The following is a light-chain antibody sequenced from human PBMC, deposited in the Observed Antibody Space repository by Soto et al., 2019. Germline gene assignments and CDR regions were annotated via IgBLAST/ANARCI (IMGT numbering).Light chain of an antibody. CDR2: AAS. CDR1: QGISSS. CDR3: QQYYSYPPT. V-gene: IGKV1-8*01. J-gene: IGKJ1*01. Sequence: AIRMTQSPSSFSASTGDRVTITCRASQGISSSLAWYQQKPGKAPKLLIYAASTLQSGDPSRFSGSGSGTDFTLTISCLQSEDFATYYCQQYYSYPPTFGQGTKV.